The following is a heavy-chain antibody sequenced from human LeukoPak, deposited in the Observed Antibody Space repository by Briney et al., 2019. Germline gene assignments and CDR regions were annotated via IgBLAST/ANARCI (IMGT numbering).Heavy chain of an antibody. CDR1: GFTFTNAW. CDR2: IKSKTDGGTT. J-gene: IGHJ4*02. V-gene: IGHV3-15*01. Sequence: PGGSLRLSCAASGFTFTNAWMSWVRQAPGKGLEWVGRIKSKTDGGTTDFAAPVKGRFTISRDDSKNTLYLQMNSLKTDDTAVYYCTTFNYDSGWNWGQGALVTVSS. D-gene: IGHD6-19*01. CDR3: TTFNYDSGWN.